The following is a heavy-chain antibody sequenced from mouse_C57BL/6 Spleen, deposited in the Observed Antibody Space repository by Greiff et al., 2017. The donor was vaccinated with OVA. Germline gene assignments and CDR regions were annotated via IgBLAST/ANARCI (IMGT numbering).Heavy chain of an antibody. CDR1: GYSITSGYY. CDR3: ARDNYGYPWFAY. J-gene: IGHJ3*01. CDR2: ISYDGSN. Sequence: ESGPGLAKPSQSLSLTCSVTGYSITSGYYWNWIRQFPGNKLEWMGYISYDGSNNYNPSLKNRNSITRDTSKNQFFLKLNSVTTEDTATYYCARDNYGYPWFAYWGQGTLVTVSA. D-gene: IGHD2-2*01. V-gene: IGHV3-6*01.